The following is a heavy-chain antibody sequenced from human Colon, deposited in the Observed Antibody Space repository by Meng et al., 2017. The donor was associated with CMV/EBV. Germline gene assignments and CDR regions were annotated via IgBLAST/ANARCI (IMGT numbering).Heavy chain of an antibody. J-gene: IGHJ5*02. Sequence: KQSAPRLVKPPQTPPPTVPIPGDSFFSNSAAWNWIRHSPSRGLEWLGRTYYRSQWYNEYAVSVRSRITINPDTAKNQFSLQLNSVTPEDTAVYYCARGGKYTSGSYFDPWGQGTLVTLSS. CDR1: GDSFFSNSAA. V-gene: IGHV6-1*02. CDR2: TYYRSQWYN. D-gene: IGHD6-19*01. CDR3: ARGGKYTSGSYFDP.